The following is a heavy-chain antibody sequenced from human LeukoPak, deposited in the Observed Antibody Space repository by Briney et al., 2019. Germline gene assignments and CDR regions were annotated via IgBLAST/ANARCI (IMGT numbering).Heavy chain of an antibody. CDR1: GYTFTSYA. D-gene: IGHD4-17*01. V-gene: IGHV1-2*02. J-gene: IGHJ3*02. Sequence: ASVKVSCKASGYTFTSYAMNWVRQAPGQGLEWMGWINPNSGGTNYAQKFQGRVTMTRDTSISTAYMELSRLRSDDTAVYYCARHYGDYVIDAFDIWGQGTMVTVSS. CDR2: INPNSGGT. CDR3: ARHYGDYVIDAFDI.